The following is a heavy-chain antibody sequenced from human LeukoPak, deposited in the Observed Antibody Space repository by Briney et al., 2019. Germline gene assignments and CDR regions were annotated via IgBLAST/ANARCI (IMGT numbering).Heavy chain of an antibody. CDR3: ARVGRGSYSDAFDI. V-gene: IGHV4-59*01. D-gene: IGHD1-26*01. J-gene: IGHJ3*02. CDR1: GGSISSYY. CDR2: IYYSGST. Sequence: SETLSLTCTVSGGSISSYYWSWIRQPPGKGLEWIGYIYYSGSTNYNPSLKSRVTTSVDTSKNQFSLKLSSVTAADTAVYYCARVGRGSYSDAFDIWGQGTMVTVSS.